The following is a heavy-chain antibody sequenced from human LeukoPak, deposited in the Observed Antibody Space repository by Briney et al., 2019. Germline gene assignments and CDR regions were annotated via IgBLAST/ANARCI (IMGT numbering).Heavy chain of an antibody. CDR3: RPATSGTGNFDY. CDR1: GFTFSSYE. Sequence: GGSLRLSCAAAGFTFSSYEMNWVRQAPGKGLEWVSYISSSGSTIYYADSVKGRFTISRDNAKNSRYLEMNPLRARDTTAYWARPATSGTGNFDYWGQGTLVTVSS. V-gene: IGHV3-48*03. CDR2: ISSSGSTI. J-gene: IGHJ4*02. D-gene: IGHD3-10*01.